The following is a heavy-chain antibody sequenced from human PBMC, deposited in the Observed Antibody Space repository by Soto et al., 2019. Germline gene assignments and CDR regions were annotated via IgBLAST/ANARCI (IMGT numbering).Heavy chain of an antibody. D-gene: IGHD3-10*01. J-gene: IGHJ4*02. V-gene: IGHV4-39*01. CDR1: GGSISSSSYY. CDR3: ARRHQTXLLWFGELLSKTTFFDY. Sequence: PSETLSLTCTVSGGSISSSSYYWGWIRQPPGKGLEWIGSIYYSGSTYYNPSLKSRVTISVDTSKNQFSLKLSSVTAADTAVYYCARRHQTXLLWFGELLSKTTFFDYWGQGTLVTVSS. CDR2: IYYSGST.